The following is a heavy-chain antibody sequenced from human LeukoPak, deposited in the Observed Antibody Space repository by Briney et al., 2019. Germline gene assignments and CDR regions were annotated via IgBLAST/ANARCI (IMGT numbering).Heavy chain of an antibody. J-gene: IGHJ3*02. CDR3: AKDITDSSGYPHDAFDI. CDR2: ISWNSGSI. V-gene: IGHV3-9*01. Sequence: GGSLRLSCAASGFTFDDYAMHWVRHAPGKGLEWVSGISWNSGSIGYADSVKGRFTISRDNAKNSLYLQMNSLRAEDTALYYCAKDITDSSGYPHDAFDIWGQGTMVTVSS. CDR1: GFTFDDYA. D-gene: IGHD3-22*01.